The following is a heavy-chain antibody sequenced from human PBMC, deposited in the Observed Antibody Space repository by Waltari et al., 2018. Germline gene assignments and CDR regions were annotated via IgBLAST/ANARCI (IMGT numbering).Heavy chain of an antibody. Sequence: QVQLVQSGAEVKKPGASVKVSCKASGYTFTGYYMHWVRQAPGQGLEWRGRINPNSGGTNYAQKCQGRVTMTRDTSISTAYMELSRLRSDDTAVYYCARETAAEDAFDIWGQGTMVTVSS. V-gene: IGHV1-2*06. J-gene: IGHJ3*02. CDR3: ARETAAEDAFDI. CDR2: INPNSGGT. CDR1: GYTFTGYY. D-gene: IGHD6-13*01.